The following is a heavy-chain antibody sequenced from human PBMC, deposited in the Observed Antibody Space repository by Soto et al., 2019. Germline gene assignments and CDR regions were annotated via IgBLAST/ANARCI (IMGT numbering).Heavy chain of an antibody. V-gene: IGHV3-7*01. CDR3: ARDNPVVAATLDY. CDR2: IKQDGSEK. CDR1: GFTFSSYW. J-gene: IGHJ4*02. D-gene: IGHD2-15*01. Sequence: GGSLRLSCAASGFTFSSYWMSWVRQAPGKGLEWVANIKQDGSEKYYVDSVKGRFTISRDNAKNSLYLQMNSLRAEDTAVYYCARDNPVVAATLDYWGQGTLVTVSS.